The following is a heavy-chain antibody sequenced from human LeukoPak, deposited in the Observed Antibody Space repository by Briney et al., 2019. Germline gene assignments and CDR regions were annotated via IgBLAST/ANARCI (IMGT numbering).Heavy chain of an antibody. J-gene: IGHJ3*02. CDR1: GGSISNSNW. CDR3: ARARGSSGWRDAFDI. V-gene: IGHV4-4*02. D-gene: IGHD6-19*01. Sequence: PSGTLSLTCAVSGGSISNSNWWNWICQPPGKGLEWIGRIYYSGSTYHNPSLKSRVTISVDTSKNQFSLKLSSVTAADTAVYYCARARGSSGWRDAFDIWGQGTMVTVSS. CDR2: IYYSGST.